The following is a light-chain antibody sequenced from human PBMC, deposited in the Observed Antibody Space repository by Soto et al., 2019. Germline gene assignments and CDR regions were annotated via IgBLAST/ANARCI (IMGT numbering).Light chain of an antibody. J-gene: IGKJ1*01. CDR2: WAS. Sequence: DIVMTQSPDSLAVCLGERATIHWKSSQSVXYSPNNKNYLAWYQHKPGQPTKMFIYWASIRESGVPDRFSGSGAGTDFTLTISSLQSEDVAVYYCQQYYTNSWSFGQGTKVDIK. V-gene: IGKV4-1*01. CDR1: QSVXYSPNNKNY. CDR3: QQYYTNSWS.